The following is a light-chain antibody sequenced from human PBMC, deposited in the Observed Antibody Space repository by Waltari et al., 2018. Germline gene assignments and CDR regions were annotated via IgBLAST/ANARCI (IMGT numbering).Light chain of an antibody. J-gene: IGKJ4*01. Sequence: AIQLTQAPSSLSASVGDRVIITCRASQGLRTRLAWYQQRPGRAPKVLIFGASVVQSGVPSRFSGSGSGTDFTLTISSVQPEDFATYYCQQFNTYPRTFGGGTKVEIK. CDR2: GAS. CDR3: QQFNTYPRT. V-gene: IGKV1-13*02. CDR1: QGLRTR.